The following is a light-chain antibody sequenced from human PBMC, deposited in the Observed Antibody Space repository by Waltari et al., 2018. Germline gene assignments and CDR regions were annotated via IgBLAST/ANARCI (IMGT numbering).Light chain of an antibody. CDR1: SRAVGSYNL. CDR3: CSYAGSSTLG. V-gene: IGLV2-23*01. J-gene: IGLJ3*02. Sequence: QSALTQPAYVSGSPGQSIPIPCPGTSRAVGSYNLVSWYQQHPDKASKVMIYENTKGPTGVSTRCSASVSGTTASLTISGLQAEDEADYYCCSYAGSSTLGFGGGTKLTVL. CDR2: ENT.